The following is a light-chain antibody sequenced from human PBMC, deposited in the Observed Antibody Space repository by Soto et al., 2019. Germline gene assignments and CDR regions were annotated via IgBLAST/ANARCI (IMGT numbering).Light chain of an antibody. Sequence: DIQMTQSPSTLSASVGDRVTITCRASQSINTWLAWYQQKPGKAPKLLIYDASNLESGVPSRFSGTGSGTELTLTISSLQPDDSATYYCQQYNSYLFGQGTRLEIK. V-gene: IGKV1-5*01. CDR1: QSINTW. J-gene: IGKJ5*01. CDR2: DAS. CDR3: QQYNSYL.